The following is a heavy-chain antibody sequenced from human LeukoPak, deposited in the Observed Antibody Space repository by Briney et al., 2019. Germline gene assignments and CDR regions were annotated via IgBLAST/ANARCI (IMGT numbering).Heavy chain of an antibody. D-gene: IGHD3-10*01. CDR1: GYSFSNYW. V-gene: IGHV5-51*01. Sequence: GKSLKISCKASGYSFSNYWIGWVRQMPGKGLEWMGLIYPGDSDTRYSPSFQGQVTISADKSISTAYLQWNSLRASDTAMYYCARRHGSYYGCDCWGQGTLVTVSS. CDR3: ARRHGSYYGCDC. J-gene: IGHJ4*02. CDR2: IYPGDSDT.